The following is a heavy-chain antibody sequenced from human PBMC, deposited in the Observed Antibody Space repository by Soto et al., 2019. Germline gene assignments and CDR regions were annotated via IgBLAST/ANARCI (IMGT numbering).Heavy chain of an antibody. V-gene: IGHV3-48*03. CDR3: AREGTTVDAYDI. CDR2: ISSSGSTI. D-gene: IGHD4-17*01. Sequence: GGSLSLCCAASGFTFSIYEMNWVRQAPGMGPEWVSYISSSGSTIYYADSVNGRFTISRDNAKNSLYLQMSSLRAEDTAVYYCAREGTTVDAYDIWGQGTMVTVS. CDR1: GFTFSIYE. J-gene: IGHJ3*02.